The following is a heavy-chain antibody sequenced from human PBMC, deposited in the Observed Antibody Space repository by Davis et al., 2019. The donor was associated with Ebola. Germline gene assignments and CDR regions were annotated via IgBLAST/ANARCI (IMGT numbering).Heavy chain of an antibody. Sequence: GESLKISCAASGFTFSSYSMNWVRQAPGKGLEWVSYISSSSSTIYYADSVKGRFTISRDNAKNSLYLQMNSLRVDDTAVYCCARDGPDYDVDYWGQGTLVTVSA. CDR3: ARDGPDYDVDY. CDR1: GFTFSSYS. CDR2: ISSSSSTI. D-gene: IGHD3-22*01. V-gene: IGHV3-48*01. J-gene: IGHJ4*02.